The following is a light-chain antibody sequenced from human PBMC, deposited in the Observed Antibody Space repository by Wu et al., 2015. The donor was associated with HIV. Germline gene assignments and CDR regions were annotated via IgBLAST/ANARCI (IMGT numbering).Light chain of an antibody. Sequence: EIVMTQSPATLSVSPGERATLSCRASQSVYSNLAWYQQKPGQAPRLLIYGASTRATGIPARFSGSGSGTEFTFTISSLQSEDFAVYYCQQYINWPLTFGGGTKVEIK. V-gene: IGKV3-15*01. CDR1: QSVYSN. CDR2: GAS. CDR3: QQYINWPLT. J-gene: IGKJ4*01.